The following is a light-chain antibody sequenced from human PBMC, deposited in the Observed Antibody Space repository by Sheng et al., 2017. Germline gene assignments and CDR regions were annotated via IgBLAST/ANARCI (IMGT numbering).Light chain of an antibody. CDR1: SSDVGGYNL. CDR3: CSYTNNLWV. V-gene: IGLV2-23*02. CDR2: EVT. Sequence: QSALTQPASVSGSPGQSITISCTGTSSDVGGYNLVSWYQHHAGTVPKLIIYEVTKRPSGVSNRFSGSKSGNTASLTISGLQAEDEAQYYCCSYTNNLWVFGGGTKLTVL. J-gene: IGLJ3*02.